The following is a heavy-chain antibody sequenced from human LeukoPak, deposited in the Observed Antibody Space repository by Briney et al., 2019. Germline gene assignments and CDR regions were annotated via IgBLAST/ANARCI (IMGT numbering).Heavy chain of an antibody. Sequence: GGSLRLSCAASGFTFSRSWMTWVRQAPGKGLEWVGRIRSKANSYATAYAASVKGRFTISRDDSKNTAYLQMNSLKTEDTAVYYCTRSDFPMDVWGKGTTVTVSS. V-gene: IGHV3-73*01. CDR1: GFTFSRSW. CDR3: TRSDFPMDV. D-gene: IGHD3-3*01. J-gene: IGHJ6*03. CDR2: IRSKANSYAT.